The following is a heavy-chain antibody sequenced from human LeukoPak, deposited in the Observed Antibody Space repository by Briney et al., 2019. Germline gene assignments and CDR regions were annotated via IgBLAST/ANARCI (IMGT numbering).Heavy chain of an antibody. J-gene: IGHJ4*02. CDR2: ISYAGSTK. V-gene: IGHV3-30*18. CDR1: GFTFSIYG. Sequence: GGSLRLSCAASGFTFSIYGMHGVRQAPGKGLGWVAVISYAGSTKYYADSVKGRFTISRDNSKSTLYLQPNSLRAEDTAVYYCAKDRVDIVATYFDYWGQPTLLSVSS. D-gene: IGHD5-12*01. CDR3: AKDRVDIVATYFDY.